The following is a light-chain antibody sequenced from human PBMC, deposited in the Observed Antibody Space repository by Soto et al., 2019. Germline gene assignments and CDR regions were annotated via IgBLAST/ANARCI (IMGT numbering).Light chain of an antibody. CDR1: QSVSSY. J-gene: IGKJ5*01. Sequence: EVVLTQSPVTLSLSPRERATLSCRASQSVSSYLAWYQQKPGQAPRLLIYDVSNSATGIPARFSGSGSGTDFTLTIRSLEPEVFAVYVCQQRNYLQVTFGQGTRLGIK. CDR3: QQRNYLQVT. V-gene: IGKV3-11*01. CDR2: DVS.